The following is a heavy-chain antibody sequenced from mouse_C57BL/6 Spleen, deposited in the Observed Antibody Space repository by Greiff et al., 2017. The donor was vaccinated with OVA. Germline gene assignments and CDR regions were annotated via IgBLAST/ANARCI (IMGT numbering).Heavy chain of an antibody. V-gene: IGHV5-6*02. D-gene: IGHD2-5*01. Sequence: EVKLVESGGDLVKPGGSLKLSCAASGFTFSSYGMSWVRQTPDKRLEWVATISSGGSYTSYPDSVKGRFTISRDNAKNTLYLQMSSLKSENTAMYSYERHGDYSSYEYAMDYWGQGTSVTVSS. CDR1: GFTFSSYG. CDR3: ERHGDYSSYEYAMDY. J-gene: IGHJ4*01. CDR2: ISSGGSYT.